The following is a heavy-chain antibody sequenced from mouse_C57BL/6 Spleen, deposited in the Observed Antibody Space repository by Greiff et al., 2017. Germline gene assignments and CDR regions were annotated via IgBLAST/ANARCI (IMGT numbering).Heavy chain of an antibody. CDR1: GYTFTSYW. J-gene: IGHJ2*01. D-gene: IGHD1-1*01. Sequence: QVQLQQPGTELVKPGASVTLSCKASGYTFTSYWMHWVKQRPGQGLEWIGKINPSNGGTNYNEKFKSKATLTVDKSSSTAYMQLSSLTSEDSAVYYCARSGYYGSSIFDYWGQGTTLTVSS. V-gene: IGHV1-53*01. CDR3: ARSGYYGSSIFDY. CDR2: INPSNGGT.